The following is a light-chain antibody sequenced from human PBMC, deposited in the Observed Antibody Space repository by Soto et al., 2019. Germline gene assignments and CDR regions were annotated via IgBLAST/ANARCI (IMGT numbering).Light chain of an antibody. CDR2: GAT. CDR3: QSFDSGLSGDL. CDR1: SSNIGAGYD. J-gene: IGLJ2*01. Sequence: QSVLTQPPSVSGAPGQRVTISCTGSSSNIGAGYDVHWYQQHPGTAPRLLIYGATDRPSGVPGRFSGSRSGSSASLTITGLQTEDESFYHCQSFDSGLSGDLFGGGTKLTVL. V-gene: IGLV1-40*01.